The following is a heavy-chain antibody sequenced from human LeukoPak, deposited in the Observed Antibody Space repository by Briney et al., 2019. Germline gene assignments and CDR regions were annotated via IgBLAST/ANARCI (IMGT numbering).Heavy chain of an antibody. Sequence: GGSLRLSCAASGFTFSSYSMNWVRQAPGKGLEWVSSISSSSSYIYYADSVKGRFTISRDNAKNSLYLQMNSLRAEDTAVYYCVAAAGTVQPNYYWGQGTLVTVSS. V-gene: IGHV3-21*01. CDR1: GFTFSSYS. J-gene: IGHJ4*02. CDR3: VAAAGTVQPNYY. CDR2: ISSSSSYI. D-gene: IGHD6-13*01.